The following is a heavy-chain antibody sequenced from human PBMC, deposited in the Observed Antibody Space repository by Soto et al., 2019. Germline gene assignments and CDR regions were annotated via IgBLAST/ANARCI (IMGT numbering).Heavy chain of an antibody. CDR3: AKDDVSSSGWYYYYGMDV. J-gene: IGHJ6*02. V-gene: IGHV3-66*01. D-gene: IGHD6-19*01. CDR2: IYSGGYT. Sequence: GKGLEWVSVIYSGGYTYYADSVKGRFTISRDNSKNTLYLQMNSLRAEDTAVYYCAKDDVSSSGWYYYYGMDVWGQGTTVTVSS.